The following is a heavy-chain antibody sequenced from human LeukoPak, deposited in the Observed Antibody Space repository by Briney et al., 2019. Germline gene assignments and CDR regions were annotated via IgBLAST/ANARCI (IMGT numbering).Heavy chain of an antibody. CDR1: GGSIISYY. D-gene: IGHD4-17*01. V-gene: IGHV4-59*08. CDR2: IYYSGST. Sequence: PSETLSLTCTVSGGSIISYYWTWIRQPPGKGLEWIGSIYYSGSTNYNPPLKSRVTISVDTSKNQFSLKLSSVTAADTAVYYCARHAATGTTSSLRFDPWGQGTLVTVSS. J-gene: IGHJ5*02. CDR3: ARHAATGTTSSLRFDP.